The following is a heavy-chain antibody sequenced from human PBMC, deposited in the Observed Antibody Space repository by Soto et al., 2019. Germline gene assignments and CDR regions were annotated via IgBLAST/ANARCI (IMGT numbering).Heavy chain of an antibody. J-gene: IGHJ6*03. CDR2: IIPILEIA. Sequence: QVQLVQSGAEVKKPGSSVKVSCKASGGTFSSYSISWVRQAPGQGLEWMGRIIPILEIANYAQKFQGRVTITADKSTSTAYMELSGLRSEDTAVYYCARGPKGSGSYAYYYYYMDVWGKGTTVTVS. D-gene: IGHD3-10*01. CDR1: GGTFSSYS. CDR3: ARGPKGSGSYAYYYYYMDV. V-gene: IGHV1-69*02.